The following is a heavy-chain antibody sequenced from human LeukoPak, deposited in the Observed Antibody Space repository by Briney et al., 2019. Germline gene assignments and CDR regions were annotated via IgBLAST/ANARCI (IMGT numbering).Heavy chain of an antibody. J-gene: IGHJ4*02. CDR1: GFTFSSYS. CDR2: ISSSSSYI. V-gene: IGHV3-21*01. D-gene: IGHD1-26*01. Sequence: GGSLRLSCAASGFTFSSYSMNWVRQAPGKGLEWVSSISSSSSYIYYADSVEGRFTISRDNAKNSLYLQMNSLRAEDTAVYYCARDKGEWELLLNYWGQGTLVTVSS. CDR3: ARDKGEWELLLNY.